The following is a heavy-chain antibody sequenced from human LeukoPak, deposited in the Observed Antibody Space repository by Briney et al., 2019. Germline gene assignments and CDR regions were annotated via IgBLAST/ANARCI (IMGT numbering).Heavy chain of an antibody. CDR2: FYRGDST. J-gene: IGHJ4*02. CDR3: AREVVSSPSYFGS. Sequence: GGSLRLSCAASGFTVSSSYMYWVRQAPGKGLEWVSFFYRGDSTYYAESVRGRFTISRDNSKNTLYLLMNSLIPEDTAVYYCAREVVSSPSYFGSWGQGTLVTVSS. CDR1: GFTVSSSY. V-gene: IGHV3-53*01. D-gene: IGHD2-15*01.